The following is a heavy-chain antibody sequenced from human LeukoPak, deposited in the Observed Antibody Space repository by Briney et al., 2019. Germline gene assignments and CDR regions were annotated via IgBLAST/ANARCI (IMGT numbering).Heavy chain of an antibody. CDR3: ARDASPGSSGYKGY. Sequence: GGSLRLSCAASGFTFSNYAMSWVRQAPGKGLEWVANIKQDGSEKYYVDSVKGRFTISRDNAKNSLYLQMNSLRAEDTAVYYCARDASPGSSGYKGYWGQGTLVTVSS. V-gene: IGHV3-7*01. CDR1: GFTFSNYA. J-gene: IGHJ4*02. D-gene: IGHD3-22*01. CDR2: IKQDGSEK.